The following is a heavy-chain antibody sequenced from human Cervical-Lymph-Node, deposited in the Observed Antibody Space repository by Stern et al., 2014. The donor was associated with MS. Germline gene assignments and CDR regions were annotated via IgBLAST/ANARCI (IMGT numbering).Heavy chain of an antibody. V-gene: IGHV3-74*01. CDR1: GFTFSSHW. D-gene: IGHD2-21*02. Sequence: EVQLLESGGGLVPPGGSLRLSCAASGFTFSSHWMHWVRQAPGKGLVWVSRITNDGSGTAYADAVKGRFTISRDNAKNTLFLQMNSLGAEDTAVYYCTRDHGGDYYFDRWGQGTLVTVSS. CDR3: TRDHGGDYYFDR. CDR2: ITNDGSGT. J-gene: IGHJ4*02.